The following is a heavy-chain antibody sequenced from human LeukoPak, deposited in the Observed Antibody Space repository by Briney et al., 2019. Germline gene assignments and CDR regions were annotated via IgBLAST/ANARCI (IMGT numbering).Heavy chain of an antibody. CDR2: IYYSGST. Sequence: PSETLSLTCTVSGGSISSSSYYWGWIRQPPGKGLEWIGSIYYSGSTYYNPSLKSRVTISVDTSKNQFSLKLSSVTAADTAVYYCARVGGYSGYDFFFGGRYSLLLDYWGQGTLVTVSS. CDR1: GGSISSSSYY. J-gene: IGHJ4*02. V-gene: IGHV4-39*01. CDR3: ARVGGYSGYDFFFGGRYSLLLDY. D-gene: IGHD5-12*01.